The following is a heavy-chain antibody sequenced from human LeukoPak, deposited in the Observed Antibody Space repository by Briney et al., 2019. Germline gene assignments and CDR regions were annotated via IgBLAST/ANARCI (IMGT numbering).Heavy chain of an antibody. Sequence: GXTXXXYAMXGXXXAPGKGLEWVSAISGSGGSTYYADSVKGRFTISRDNSKNTLYLQMNSLRAEDTAAYYCAKDRNYYDSSGYYQNWGQGTLVTVSS. D-gene: IGHD3-22*01. CDR1: GXTXXXYA. CDR2: ISGSGGST. CDR3: AKDRNYYDSSGYYQN. V-gene: IGHV3-23*01. J-gene: IGHJ4*02.